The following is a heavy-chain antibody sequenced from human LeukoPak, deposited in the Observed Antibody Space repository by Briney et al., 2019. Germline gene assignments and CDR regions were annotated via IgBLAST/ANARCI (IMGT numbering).Heavy chain of an antibody. J-gene: IGHJ4*02. CDR1: GGSISSYY. CDR2: IYYSGST. V-gene: IGHV4-59*01. CDR3: ASYSLSSSFHY. D-gene: IGHD6-13*01. Sequence: SETLSLTCTVSGGSISSYYWSWIRQPPGKGLEWIGYIYYSGSTNYNPSLKSRVTISVDTSKNQFSLKLSSVTAADTAVYYCASYSLSSSFHYWGQGTLVTVSS.